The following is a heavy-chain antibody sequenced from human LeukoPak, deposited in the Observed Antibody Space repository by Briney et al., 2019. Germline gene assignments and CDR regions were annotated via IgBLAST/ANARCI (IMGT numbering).Heavy chain of an antibody. V-gene: IGHV3-30*18. CDR3: AKEPKPRPTVGYFQH. J-gene: IGHJ1*01. Sequence: GRSLRLSCAPSGFTFSSYGMHWVRQAPGKGLEWVALISYDGSNKYYADSVKGRFIISRDNSKNTLYLQMNSLRAEDTAVYYCAKEPKPRPTVGYFQHWGQGTLVTVSS. CDR2: ISYDGSNK. D-gene: IGHD1-14*01. CDR1: GFTFSSYG.